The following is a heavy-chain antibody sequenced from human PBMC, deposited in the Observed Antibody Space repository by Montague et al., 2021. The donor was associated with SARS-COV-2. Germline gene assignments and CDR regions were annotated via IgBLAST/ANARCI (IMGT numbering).Heavy chain of an antibody. CDR3: ARDGDEGYFFEY. CDR2: IHHSGST. J-gene: IGHJ4*02. CDR1: GASISSGSYY. D-gene: IGHD2/OR15-2a*01. V-gene: IGHV4-31*03. Sequence: TLSLTCTVSGASISSGSYYWNWIRQLPGKGLEWIGYIHHSGSTYYTLSLQSRVAISVDTSKNEFSLKMTAVTAADTAVYYCARDGDEGYFFEYWGKGLLVTVSS.